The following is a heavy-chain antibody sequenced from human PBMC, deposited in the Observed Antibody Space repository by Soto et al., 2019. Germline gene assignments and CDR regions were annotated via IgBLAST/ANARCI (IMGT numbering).Heavy chain of an antibody. CDR1: GGTFSSYA. J-gene: IGHJ4*02. V-gene: IGHV1-69*13. Sequence: GASVKVSCKASGGTFSSYAISWVRQAPGQGLEWMGGIIPIFGTANYAQKFQGRVTITADESTSTAYMELSSLRSEDTAVYYCAKVWQQLGYDYWGQGTLVTVSS. D-gene: IGHD6-13*01. CDR3: AKVWQQLGYDY. CDR2: IIPIFGTA.